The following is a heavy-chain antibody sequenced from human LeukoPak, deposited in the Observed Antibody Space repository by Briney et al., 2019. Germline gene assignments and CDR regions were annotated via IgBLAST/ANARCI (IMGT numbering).Heavy chain of an antibody. Sequence: TGGSLRLSCAASGFTFSSYSMNWVRQAPGKGLEWVSYISSSSSTLYYADSVKGRFTISRDNAKNSLYLQMNSLRAEDTAVYYCARDQEMIFDYWGQGTLVTVSS. CDR1: GFTFSSYS. CDR2: ISSSSSTL. CDR3: ARDQEMIFDY. V-gene: IGHV3-48*04. D-gene: IGHD3-16*01. J-gene: IGHJ4*02.